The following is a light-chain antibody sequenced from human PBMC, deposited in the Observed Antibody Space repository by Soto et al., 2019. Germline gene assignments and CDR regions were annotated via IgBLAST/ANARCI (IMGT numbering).Light chain of an antibody. CDR1: QSVSSSY. CDR2: GES. CDR3: QQYNNWPRT. Sequence: EIVLTRSPGTLSLSAGERATVSCXASQSVSSSYLAWYQQKTGQAPRIXIYGESSRATGIPDRFSGSGSGTDLTLTISRLEPEDFAVYYCQQYNNWPRTCGQGTKVDIK. V-gene: IGKV3-20*01. J-gene: IGKJ1*01.